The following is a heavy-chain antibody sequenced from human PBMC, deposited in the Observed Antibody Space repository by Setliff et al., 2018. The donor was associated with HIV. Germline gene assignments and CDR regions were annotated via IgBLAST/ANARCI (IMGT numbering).Heavy chain of an antibody. D-gene: IGHD3-9*01. CDR3: TTELRYFDWLSGDYFNY. CDR2: ISYEGSTK. V-gene: IGHV3-30*04. J-gene: IGHJ4*02. Sequence: GSLRLSCAASGFTFSSYALLWVRQAPGKGLEWVAVISYEGSTKYYADSVKGRITISRDNSKNTLYLQMTSLRTEDTAVYYCTTELRYFDWLSGDYFNYWGQGTLVTVSS. CDR1: GFTFSSYA.